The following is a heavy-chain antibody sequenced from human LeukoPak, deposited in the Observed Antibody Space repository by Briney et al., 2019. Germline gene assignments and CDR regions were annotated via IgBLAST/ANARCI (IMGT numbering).Heavy chain of an antibody. J-gene: IGHJ2*01. CDR2: ISYSGST. CDR3: AKDPPRGSYFDL. CDR1: GGSISSYY. V-gene: IGHV4-59*01. Sequence: KPSETLSLTCTVSGGSISSYYWSWIRQPPGKGLEWIGYISYSGSTNYNPSLKSRVTMSVHTSKNQFSLNLNSVTAADTAVYYCAKDPPRGSYFDLWGRGTLVTVSS. D-gene: IGHD3-10*01.